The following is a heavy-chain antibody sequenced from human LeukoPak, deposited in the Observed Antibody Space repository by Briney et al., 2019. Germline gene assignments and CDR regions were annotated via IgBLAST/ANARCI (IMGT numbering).Heavy chain of an antibody. Sequence: ASVKVSCKASGYTFTSYGISWVRQAPGQGLEWMGWISAYNGNTNYAQKLQGRVTMTTDTSTSTAYMELRSLGSDDTAVYYCARGAPSDIVATISFDYWGQGTLVTVSS. V-gene: IGHV1-18*01. CDR1: GYTFTSYG. CDR2: ISAYNGNT. CDR3: ARGAPSDIVATISFDY. J-gene: IGHJ4*02. D-gene: IGHD5-12*01.